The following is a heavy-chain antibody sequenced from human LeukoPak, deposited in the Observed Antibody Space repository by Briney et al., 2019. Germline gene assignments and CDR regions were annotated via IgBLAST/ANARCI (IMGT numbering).Heavy chain of an antibody. V-gene: IGHV3-23*01. D-gene: IGHD3-10*01. Sequence: PGGSLRLSCAASGFTFSNYAMSWVRQAPGKGLEWVSSISGSGGSTYYADSVKGRFTISRDNSKNTLFLQMNSPRAEDTAIYYCAKDNYYGSGYYFDYWGQGTLVTVSS. CDR2: ISGSGGST. J-gene: IGHJ4*02. CDR1: GFTFSNYA. CDR3: AKDNYYGSGYYFDY.